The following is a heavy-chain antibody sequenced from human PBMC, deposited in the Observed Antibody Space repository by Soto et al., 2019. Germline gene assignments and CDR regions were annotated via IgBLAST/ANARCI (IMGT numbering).Heavy chain of an antibody. CDR1: GVIFENFG. V-gene: IGHV3-23*01. CDR2: ISGSGFKK. D-gene: IGHD1-26*01. CDR3: AKNQGVELVPLATVDWFDP. J-gene: IGHJ5*02. Sequence: PGGSLRLSCAASGVIFENFGMSWVRQAPGKGLEWISSISGSGFKKYYADSVKGRFTISRDNSKSTVYLELNNLSAEDTAVYHCAKNQGVELVPLATVDWFDPWGQGSVVTVS.